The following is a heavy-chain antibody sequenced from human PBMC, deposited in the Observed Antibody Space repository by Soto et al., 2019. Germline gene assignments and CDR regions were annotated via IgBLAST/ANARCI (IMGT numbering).Heavy chain of an antibody. Sequence: GGSLRLSCAASGFTFSSYSMNWVRQAPGKGLEWVSSISSSSSYIYYADSVKGRFTISRDNAKNSLYLQMNSLRAEDTAVYYCARDILSGSYLNWFDPWGQGTLVTVSS. CDR3: ARDILSGSYLNWFDP. J-gene: IGHJ5*02. CDR1: GFTFSSYS. CDR2: ISSSSSYI. V-gene: IGHV3-21*01. D-gene: IGHD1-26*01.